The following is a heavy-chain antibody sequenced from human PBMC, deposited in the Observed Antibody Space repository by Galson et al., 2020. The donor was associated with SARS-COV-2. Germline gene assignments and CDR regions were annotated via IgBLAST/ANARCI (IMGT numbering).Heavy chain of an antibody. CDR3: AREGLVAGAGNLGYFQH. D-gene: IGHD6-13*01. CDR2: YYPSDSS. Sequence: SETLSLTCNVSGDSITNPYYYWNWIRQSAGKGLEWIGRYYPSDSSSYNPSLKSRVTISLDTSKSQFSLELRSVTAADTAVYFCAREGLVAGAGNLGYFQHWGQGTLVTVSS. CDR1: GDSITNPYYY. J-gene: IGHJ1*01. V-gene: IGHV4-61*02.